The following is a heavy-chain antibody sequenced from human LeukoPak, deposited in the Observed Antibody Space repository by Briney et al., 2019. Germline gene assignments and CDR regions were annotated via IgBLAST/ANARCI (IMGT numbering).Heavy chain of an antibody. D-gene: IGHD6-13*01. J-gene: IGHJ3*01. Sequence: GRSLRLSCAASGFTFSTYAMNWVRQAPGKGLEWVAVISYDGRQNYYADSVKGRFTISRDNSKNTLYLQMNSLRAEDTAVYYCAKEIAAAGLWGQGTMVTVSS. CDR2: ISYDGRQN. CDR1: GFTFSTYA. CDR3: AKEIAAAGL. V-gene: IGHV3-30*04.